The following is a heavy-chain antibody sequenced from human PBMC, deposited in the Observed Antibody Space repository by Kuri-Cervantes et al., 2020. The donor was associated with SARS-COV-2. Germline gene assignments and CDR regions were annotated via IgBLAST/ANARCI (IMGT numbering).Heavy chain of an antibody. Sequence: GGSLRLSCAASGFTFSSYAMSWVRQAPGKGVEWVSAISGSGGSTYYAASVKGRFTISIDNSKNTLYLQMNSLRAEDAAVYYCAQDLTFVVAAPAVIRATKALPITWGQGTLVTVSS. CDR1: GFTFSSYA. CDR2: ISGSGGST. D-gene: IGHD2-2*02. V-gene: IGHV3-23*01. J-gene: IGHJ5*02. CDR3: AQDLTFVVAAPAVIRATKALPIT.